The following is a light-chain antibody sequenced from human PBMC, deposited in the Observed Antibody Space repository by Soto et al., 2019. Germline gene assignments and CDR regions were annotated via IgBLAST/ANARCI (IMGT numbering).Light chain of an antibody. CDR1: QSVSSN. CDR2: GAS. Sequence: EIVMMQSPATLSVSPGERATLSCRASQSVSSNLAWYHQKPGRAPRLLIYGASTRATGIPARFSGSESGTEYTLTISSLEPEDFHVQYRQQYNNWPWTVGQGTKVEIK. J-gene: IGKJ1*01. V-gene: IGKV3-15*01. CDR3: QQYNNWPWT.